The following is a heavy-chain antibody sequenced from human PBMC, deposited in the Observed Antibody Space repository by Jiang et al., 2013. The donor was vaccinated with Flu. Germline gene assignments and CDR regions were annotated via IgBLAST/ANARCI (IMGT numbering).Heavy chain of an antibody. J-gene: IGHJ6*02. D-gene: IGHD3-10*01. V-gene: IGHV3-9*01. CDR2: ISWNGGRI. CDR1: GVTFDDYV. CDR3: AKDIGSTMDSPHYGMDV. Sequence: VQLVESGGGLVRPGRSLRLSCAASGVTFDDYVMHWVRQAPGKGLEWVSGISWNGGRIGYGDSVRGRFTISRDNAKNSLYLQMNSLRAEDTALYYCAKDIGSTMDSPHYGMDVWGQGTMVTVSS.